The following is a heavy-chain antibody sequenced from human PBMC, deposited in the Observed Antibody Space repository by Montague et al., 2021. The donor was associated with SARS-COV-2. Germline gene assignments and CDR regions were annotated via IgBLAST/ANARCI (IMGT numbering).Heavy chain of an antibody. D-gene: IGHD3-22*01. CDR2: INQSGST. J-gene: IGHJ4*02. CDR1: GASFSGYY. CDR3: ARVAGGYYHDSSAYFDY. V-gene: IGHV4-34*01. Sequence: SETLSLTCAAYGASFSGYYWSWIRQPPGKGLEWIGEINQSGSTNYNPSLKSRVTLSVDTSKKQFSLKLSSLTAADTAVYYCARVAGGYYHDSSAYFDYWGQGSLVTVSS.